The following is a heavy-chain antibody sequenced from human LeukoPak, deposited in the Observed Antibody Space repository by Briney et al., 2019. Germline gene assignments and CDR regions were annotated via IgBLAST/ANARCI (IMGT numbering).Heavy chain of an antibody. CDR3: ARKDCSGGSCYSDY. V-gene: IGHV3-21*01. Sequence: GGSLRLSCAASGFTFSSYSMNWVRQAPGKGLEWVSSISSSSSYIYYADSVKGRFTISRDYAKNSLYLQMNSLRAEDTAVYYCARKDCSGGSCYSDYWGQGTLVTVSS. CDR1: GFTFSSYS. D-gene: IGHD2-15*01. CDR2: ISSSSSYI. J-gene: IGHJ4*02.